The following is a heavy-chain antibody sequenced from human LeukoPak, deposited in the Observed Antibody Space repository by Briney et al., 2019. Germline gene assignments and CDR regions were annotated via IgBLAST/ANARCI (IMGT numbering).Heavy chain of an antibody. J-gene: IGHJ4*02. CDR1: GFTFSSYS. V-gene: IGHV3-21*01. D-gene: IGHD1-26*01. CDR3: ASPREGYFDY. CDR2: ISSSSSYI. Sequence: KTGGSLRLSCAASGFTFSSYSMNWVRQAPGKGLEWVSSISSSSSYIYYADSVKGPFTISRDNAKNSLYLQMNSLRAEDTAVYYCASPREGYFDYWGQGTLVTVSS.